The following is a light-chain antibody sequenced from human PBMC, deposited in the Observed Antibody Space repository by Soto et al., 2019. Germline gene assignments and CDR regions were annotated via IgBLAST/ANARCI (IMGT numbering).Light chain of an antibody. V-gene: IGLV1-44*01. Sequence: QSVLTQPPSASGTPGQRVTISCSGSSSNIGSNTVNWYQQLPGTAPKHLIFSNNQRPSGGPDRLAGSKSGTSASLAISRLQPEDEADYYCAAWDDSLSWVFGGGTPVTVL. CDR3: AAWDDSLSWV. CDR1: SSNIGSNT. CDR2: SNN. J-gene: IGLJ3*02.